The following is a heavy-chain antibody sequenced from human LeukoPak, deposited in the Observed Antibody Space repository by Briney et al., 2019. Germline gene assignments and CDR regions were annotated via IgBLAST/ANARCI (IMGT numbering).Heavy chain of an antibody. J-gene: IGHJ4*02. CDR1: GFTFGDYA. Sequence: GGSLRLSCSASGFTFGDYAMHWVRQAPGKGPEWVSGITWDSVEIAYADSVKGRFTISRDNSKNTLYLQMNSLRAEDTAVYYCAQEYAKSWNYWGQGTLVTVSS. V-gene: IGHV3-9*01. D-gene: IGHD2-2*01. CDR3: AQEYAKSWNY. CDR2: ITWDSVEI.